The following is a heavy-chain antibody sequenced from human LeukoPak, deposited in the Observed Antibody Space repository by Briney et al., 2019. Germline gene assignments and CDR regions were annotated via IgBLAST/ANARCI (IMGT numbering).Heavy chain of an antibody. CDR3: ARTYGDLYYYYYYGMDV. V-gene: IGHV3-7*01. CDR1: GFTFSSYW. Sequence: SGGSLRLSCAASGFTFSSYWMSWVRQAPGKGLEWVANIKQDGSEKYYVDSVKGRFTISRDNAKNSLYLQMNSLRAEDTAVYYCARTYGDLYYYYYYGMDVWGQGTTVTVSS. J-gene: IGHJ6*02. D-gene: IGHD4-17*01. CDR2: IKQDGSEK.